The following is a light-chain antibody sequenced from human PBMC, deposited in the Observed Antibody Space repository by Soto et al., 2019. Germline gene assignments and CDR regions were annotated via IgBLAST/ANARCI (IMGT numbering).Light chain of an antibody. CDR3: QQSYSSPLT. J-gene: IGKJ4*01. CDR2: AAS. V-gene: IGKV1-39*01. CDR1: QTINTN. Sequence: DIQMTQSPSSLSASVGDRVNITCRASQTINTNLNWYQQKVGKAPRLLISAASRVQSGAPSRFSGSGSGTDFTLTISTLQPEDFATYFCQQSYSSPLTFGGGTKVEIK.